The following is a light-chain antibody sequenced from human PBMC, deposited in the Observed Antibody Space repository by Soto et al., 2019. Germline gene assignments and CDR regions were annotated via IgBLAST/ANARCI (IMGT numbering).Light chain of an antibody. V-gene: IGLV2-14*01. CDR2: EVS. J-gene: IGLJ3*02. CDR3: ASYTSSSTWV. CDR1: SSDVGAYNY. Sequence: QSALTQPASVSGSPGQSITISCTGTSSDVGAYNYVSWYQQHPGKAPKLMIHEVSSRPSGVSNRFSGSKSGNTASLTISGLQAEDEADYYCASYTSSSTWVFGGGTKLTVL.